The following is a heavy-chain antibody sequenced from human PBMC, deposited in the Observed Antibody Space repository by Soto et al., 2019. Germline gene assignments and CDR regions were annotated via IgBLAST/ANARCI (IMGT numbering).Heavy chain of an antibody. Sequence: PSETLSLTCTVSGGSISSYYWSWIRQPPGKGLEWIGYIYYSGSTNYNPSLKSRVTISVDTSKNQFSLKLSFVTAADTAVYYCARLVGSTSQSHGDYYYGMDVWGQGTTVTVSS. CDR3: ARLVGSTSQSHGDYYYGMDV. CDR2: IYYSGST. V-gene: IGHV4-59*01. D-gene: IGHD2-2*01. J-gene: IGHJ6*02. CDR1: GGSISSYY.